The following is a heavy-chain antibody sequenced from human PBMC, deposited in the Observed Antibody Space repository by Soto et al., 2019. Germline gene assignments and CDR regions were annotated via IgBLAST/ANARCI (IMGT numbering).Heavy chain of an antibody. CDR2: FSGTGGNT. J-gene: IGHJ6*02. V-gene: IGHV3-23*01. Sequence: EVQLLESGGGLLQPGGSLRLACEASGFTFTSYGMSWVRQAPGKGLEWVSSFSGTGGNTYYADSVKGRFTISRDNFTNTLYLQMNSLRPDDTAVYYCARGGGMDVWGQGTTVTVSS. CDR1: GFTFTSYG. CDR3: ARGGGMDV.